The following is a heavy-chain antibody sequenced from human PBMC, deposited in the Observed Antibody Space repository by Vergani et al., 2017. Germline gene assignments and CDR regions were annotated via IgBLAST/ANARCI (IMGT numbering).Heavy chain of an antibody. V-gene: IGHV4-39*07. D-gene: IGHD6-19*01. J-gene: IGHJ4*02. CDR3: ARGSSGWSSPIDW. CDR2: IYYSGST. Sequence: QLQLQESGPGLVKPSETLSLTCTVSGGSISSSSYYWGWIRQPPGKGLEWIGSIYYSGSTNYNPSLKSRVTIAVDTCKNQFSLKLSSVTAADTAVYYCARGSSGWSSPIDWGGQGRLVTVSS. CDR1: GGSISSSSYY.